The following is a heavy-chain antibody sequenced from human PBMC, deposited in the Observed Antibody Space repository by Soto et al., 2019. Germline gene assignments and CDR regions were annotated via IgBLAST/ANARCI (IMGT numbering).Heavy chain of an antibody. J-gene: IGHJ4*02. D-gene: IGHD5-18*01. V-gene: IGHV1-8*01. CDR1: GYTFTSYD. CDR2: MNPNSGIT. CDR3: GIDRSYGLDY. Sequence: QVQLVQSGAEVKKPGASVKVSCKASGYTFTSYDINWVRQATGQGLEWMGWMNPNSGITVYAQKFQGRVTMTSNTCMSAAYMEVSSRGSEHTAVYYCGIDRSYGLDYWGQGTLVTVSS.